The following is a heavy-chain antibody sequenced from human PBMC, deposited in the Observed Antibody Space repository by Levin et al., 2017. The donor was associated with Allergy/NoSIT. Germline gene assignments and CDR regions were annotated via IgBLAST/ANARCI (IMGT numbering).Heavy chain of an antibody. J-gene: IGHJ4*02. V-gene: IGHV3-30*04. CDR2: ISHDEKNT. CDR3: TRTGAGVEYGGGFDY. Sequence: GESLKISCTASGFGFGGYAMHWVRQAPGKGLEWVAFISHDEKNTKYADSVRGRFTISRDNSKNTLYLQMSDLRPWDTALYHCTRTGAGVEYGGGFDYWGQGTPVSVSS. D-gene: IGHD2-21*01. CDR1: GFGFGGYA.